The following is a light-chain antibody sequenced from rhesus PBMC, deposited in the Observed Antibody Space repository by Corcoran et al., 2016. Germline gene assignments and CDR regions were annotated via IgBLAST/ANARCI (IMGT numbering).Light chain of an antibody. V-gene: IGKV1-22*01. Sequence: DIQMTQSPSSLSASVGDTVTITCRARESISTWLDWYQQKPGKPPKPLIYRASNFQVGVPSRFSGGGSGTDFTLTISSLQPEDSATYYFLQYYGSPFTFGPGTKVDIE. CDR1: ESISTW. CDR2: RAS. CDR3: LQYYGSPFT. J-gene: IGKJ3*01.